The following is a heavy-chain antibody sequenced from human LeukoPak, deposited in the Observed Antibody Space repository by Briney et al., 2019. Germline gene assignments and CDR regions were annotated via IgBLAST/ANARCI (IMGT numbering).Heavy chain of an antibody. CDR1: GGSISSYY. J-gene: IGHJ6*03. Sequence: PSETLSLTXTVSGGSISSYYWSWIRQPPGKGLEWIGYIYYSGSTNYNPSLKSRVTISVDTSKNQFSLKLSSVTAADTAAYYCARWGNTYYYDSSASYMDVWGKGTTVTVSS. D-gene: IGHD3-22*01. V-gene: IGHV4-59*01. CDR3: ARWGNTYYYDSSASYMDV. CDR2: IYYSGST.